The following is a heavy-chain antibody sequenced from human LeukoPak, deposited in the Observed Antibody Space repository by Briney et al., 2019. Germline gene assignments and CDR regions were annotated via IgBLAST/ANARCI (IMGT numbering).Heavy chain of an antibody. J-gene: IGHJ4*02. CDR2: IKQDGSEK. CDR1: GFTFSTYW. CDR3: ASSGSYYEPEIDY. V-gene: IGHV3-7*01. D-gene: IGHD1-26*01. Sequence: SGGSLRLSCAASGFTFSTYWISWVRQAPGKGLKWVANIKQDGSEKYYADSVKGRFTISRDNAKNSLYLQMNSLRAEDTAVYYCASSGSYYEPEIDYWGQGTLVTVSS.